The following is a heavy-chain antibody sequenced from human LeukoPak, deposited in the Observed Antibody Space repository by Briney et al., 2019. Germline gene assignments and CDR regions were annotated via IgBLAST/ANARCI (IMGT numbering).Heavy chain of an antibody. D-gene: IGHD3-10*01. CDR3: ARDRWGSSGGTDY. CDR1: GYTFTSFA. Sequence: ASVKVSCKASGYTFTSFAIHWVRQAPGQRLEWMGWINAATANRKYSQKFQDRVTITRETSATTAYMELSSLTSEDTAVYYCARDRWGSSGGTDYWGQGTLVTVSS. V-gene: IGHV1-3*01. J-gene: IGHJ4*02. CDR2: INAATANR.